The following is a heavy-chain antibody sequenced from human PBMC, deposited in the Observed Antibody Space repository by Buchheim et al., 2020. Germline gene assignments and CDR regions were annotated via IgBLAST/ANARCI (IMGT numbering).Heavy chain of an antibody. CDR3: AGPLTIAARRFYYYGMDV. D-gene: IGHD6-6*01. CDR2: IYSGGST. Sequence: EVQLVESGGGLVQPGGSLRLSCAASGFTVSSNYMSWVRQAPGKGLEWVSVIYSGGSTYYADSVKGRFPISSDNYTNTLYLQMTSLRAEDTAVYDCAGPLTIAARRFYYYGMDVWGQGTT. J-gene: IGHJ6*02. CDR1: GFTVSSNY. V-gene: IGHV3-66*04.